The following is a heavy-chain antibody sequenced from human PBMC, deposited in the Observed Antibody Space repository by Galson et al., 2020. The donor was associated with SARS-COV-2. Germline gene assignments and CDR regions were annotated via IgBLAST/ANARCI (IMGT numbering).Heavy chain of an antibody. D-gene: IGHD3-22*01. CDR2: INHSGST. Sequence: ETSETLSLTCAVYGGSFSGHHWSWIRQPPGKGLEWIGEINHSGSTNYNPSLKGRVTISTDTSKNQISLKLTSVTAADTAVYYCARGTLEITMIVVIFTGGSYYFDYWGQGTLVTVSS. V-gene: IGHV4-34*01. J-gene: IGHJ4*02. CDR3: ARGTLEITMIVVIFTGGSYYFDY. CDR1: GGSFSGHH.